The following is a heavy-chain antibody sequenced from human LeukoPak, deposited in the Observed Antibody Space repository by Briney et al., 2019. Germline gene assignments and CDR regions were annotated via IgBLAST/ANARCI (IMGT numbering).Heavy chain of an antibody. J-gene: IGHJ4*01. CDR3: TSGGMVSGDY. D-gene: IGHD2-8*01. CDR1: GGSINSYY. V-gene: IGHV4-59*01. Sequence: SETLSLTCTVSGGSINSYYWSWIRQPPGKGLEWIGYIYDSGSTNYNPSLKSRVTISRDTSKNQFSLKLRSVTAADTAVYYCTSGGMVSGDYWGHGTLVAVSS. CDR2: IYDSGST.